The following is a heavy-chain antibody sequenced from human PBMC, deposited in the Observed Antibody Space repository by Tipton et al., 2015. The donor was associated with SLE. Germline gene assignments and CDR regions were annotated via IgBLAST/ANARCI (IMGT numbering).Heavy chain of an antibody. CDR2: IYYSGST. Sequence: TLSLTCTVSGGSIRSYYWSWIRQPPGKGLEWIGYIYYSGSTNYNPSLKSRVTISVDTFKNQFSLKLSSVTAADTAVYYCARTYYDILTGYPQDAFDIWGQGTMVTVSS. J-gene: IGHJ3*02. D-gene: IGHD3-9*01. CDR3: ARTYYDILTGYPQDAFDI. CDR1: GGSIRSYY. V-gene: IGHV4-59*01.